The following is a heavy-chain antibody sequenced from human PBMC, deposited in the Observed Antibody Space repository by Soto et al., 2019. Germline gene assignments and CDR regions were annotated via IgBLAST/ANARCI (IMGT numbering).Heavy chain of an antibody. CDR2: IYWDDDK. CDR1: GFSITTSGVG. J-gene: IGHJ4*02. D-gene: IGHD3-10*01. CDR3: AHHPYYGLGSYSFDY. Sequence: QITLKESGPTLVRPTQPLTLTSTFSGFSITTSGVGVGWISQPPGKALQWLAVIYWDDDKRYSSALRSRLTITKDTSKNQVVLTMTNMDPVDTATYYCAHHPYYGLGSYSFDYWGQGTLVTVSS. V-gene: IGHV2-5*02.